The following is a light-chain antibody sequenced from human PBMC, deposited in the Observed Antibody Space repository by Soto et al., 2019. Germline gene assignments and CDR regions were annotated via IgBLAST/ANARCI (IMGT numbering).Light chain of an antibody. Sequence: DIQMTQSPSTLSASVGDRVTITCRASQSISSWLAWYQQKPGKAPKLLIYKASSLESGVPSRFSGSGSGTEFTLTISSLHPDDFATYYCQQFHSFSPTFGQGTKVDIK. V-gene: IGKV1-5*03. CDR3: QQFHSFSPT. CDR2: KAS. CDR1: QSISSW. J-gene: IGKJ1*01.